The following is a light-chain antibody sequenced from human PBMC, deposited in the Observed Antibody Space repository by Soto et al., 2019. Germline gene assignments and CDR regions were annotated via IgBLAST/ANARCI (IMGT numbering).Light chain of an antibody. CDR3: QQRSNWPPIT. J-gene: IGKJ5*01. CDR1: QSVSSY. V-gene: IGKV3-11*01. CDR2: DAS. Sequence: EIVLTQXPXTXXXSXXXRATLYXRASQSVSSYLAWYQQKPGQAPRLLIYDASNRATGIPARFSGSGSGTDFTLTISSLEPEDFAVYYCQQRSNWPPITFGQGTRLEIK.